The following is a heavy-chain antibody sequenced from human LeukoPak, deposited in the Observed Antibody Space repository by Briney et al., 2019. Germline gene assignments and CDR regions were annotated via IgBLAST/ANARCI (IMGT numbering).Heavy chain of an antibody. CDR3: ARVYYDSSGYYPHLFDY. J-gene: IGHJ4*02. D-gene: IGHD3-22*01. V-gene: IGHV1-69*13. CDR2: IIPIFGTA. CDR1: GGTFSSYA. Sequence: SVKVSCKASGGTFSSYAISWVRQAPGQGLEWMGGIIPIFGTASYAQKFQGRVTITADESTSTAYMELSSLRSEDTAVYYCARVYYDSSGYYPHLFDYWGQGTLVTVSS.